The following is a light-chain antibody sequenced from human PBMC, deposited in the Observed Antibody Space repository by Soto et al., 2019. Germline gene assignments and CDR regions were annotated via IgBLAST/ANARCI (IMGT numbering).Light chain of an antibody. V-gene: IGKV3-20*01. J-gene: IGKJ1*01. Sequence: EIVLTQSPGTLSLSPGERATLSCRASQSVSSSYLAWYQQKPGQAPRLLIYGASSRATGIPDRFSGSGSGAYFPLTISVLEAEECAVYYGQQYGSATGTVGQGTKVVIK. CDR1: QSVSSSY. CDR3: QQYGSATGT. CDR2: GAS.